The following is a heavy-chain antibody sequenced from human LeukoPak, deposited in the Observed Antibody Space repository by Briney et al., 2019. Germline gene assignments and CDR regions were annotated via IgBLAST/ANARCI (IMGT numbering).Heavy chain of an antibody. CDR2: VSSDGGTK. CDR3: AKDPYRVVVATGNYLDP. CDR1: KFTFSNYG. J-gene: IGHJ5*02. D-gene: IGHD2-15*01. V-gene: IGHV3-30*18. Sequence: QPGGSLRLSCTASKFTFSNYGMQWVRQAPGKGLGWVAVVSSDGGTKYYADSVKGRFTISRDNSRNTMYLQMNSLRAEDTAVYYCAKDPYRVVVATGNYLDPWGQGTLVTVSS.